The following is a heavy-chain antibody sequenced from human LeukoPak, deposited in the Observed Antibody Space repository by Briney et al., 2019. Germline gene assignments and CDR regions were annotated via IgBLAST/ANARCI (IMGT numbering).Heavy chain of an antibody. V-gene: IGHV4-4*02. D-gene: IGHD2-21*02. J-gene: IGHJ3*02. Sequence: SRTLSLTCPVAGGSITSSNWWCWVRQPPGKGLEWIGEIYHSGSTNYKPYLKSRVTISVDKSKNQFSLKLSSVTAADTAVYYCAGAHCGGDCYSGRAFDMWGQGTMVTVSS. CDR3: AGAHCGGDCYSGRAFDM. CDR2: IYHSGST. CDR1: GGSITSSNW.